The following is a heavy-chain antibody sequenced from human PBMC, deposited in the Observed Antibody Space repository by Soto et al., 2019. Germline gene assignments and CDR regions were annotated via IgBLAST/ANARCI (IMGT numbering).Heavy chain of an antibody. Sequence: TSETLSLTCAVSGGXISSGGYSWSWIRQPPGKGLEWIGYIYHSGSTYYNPSLKSRVTISVDRSKNQFSLKLSSVTAADTAVYYCARGNVVAIDYWGQGTLVTVS. CDR2: IYHSGST. J-gene: IGHJ4*02. CDR1: GGXISSGGYS. D-gene: IGHD2-21*01. CDR3: ARGNVVAIDY. V-gene: IGHV4-30-2*01.